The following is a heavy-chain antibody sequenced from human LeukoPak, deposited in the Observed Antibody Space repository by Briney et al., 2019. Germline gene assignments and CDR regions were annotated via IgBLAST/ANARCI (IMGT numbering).Heavy chain of an antibody. D-gene: IGHD1-26*01. CDR3: ARVNGEWEPLKY. CDR1: GYSFTDYY. Sequence: ASVKVSCKPSGYSFTDYYMHWVRQAPGQGLEWMGWINPNNGDTNSAQKFQGRVTMTRDTSITTVYMELSRLTSDDTAVYYCARVNGEWEPLKYWGQGTLVTVSS. CDR2: INPNNGDT. V-gene: IGHV1-2*02. J-gene: IGHJ4*02.